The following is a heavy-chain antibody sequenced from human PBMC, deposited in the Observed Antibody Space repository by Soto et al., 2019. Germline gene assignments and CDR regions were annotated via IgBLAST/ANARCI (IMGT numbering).Heavy chain of an antibody. CDR2: INPNSGDT. V-gene: IGHV1-2*02. CDR3: ARDRQLWFGELKPFDY. Sequence: ASVKVSCKASGYTFTDYYIHWVRQAPGQGLEWMGWINPNSGDTIYAQKFQGRVTMTTDTSTSTAYMELSRLRSDDTAVYYCARDRQLWFGELKPFDYWCQGPLVTVSS. J-gene: IGHJ4*02. CDR1: GYTFTDYY. D-gene: IGHD3-10*01.